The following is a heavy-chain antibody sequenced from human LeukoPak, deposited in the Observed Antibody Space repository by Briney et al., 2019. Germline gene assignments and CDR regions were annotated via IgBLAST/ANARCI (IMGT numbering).Heavy chain of an antibody. CDR2: ISGSGGST. D-gene: IGHD3-10*01. CDR1: GFAFSSYA. Sequence: GGSLRLSCAASGFAFSSYAMSWVRQAPGKGLEWVSAISGSGGSTYYADSVKGRFTISRDNAKNSLYLQMNSLRAEDTAVYCCARVEALAGVNWFDPWGQGTLVTVSS. J-gene: IGHJ5*02. CDR3: ARVEALAGVNWFDP. V-gene: IGHV3-23*01.